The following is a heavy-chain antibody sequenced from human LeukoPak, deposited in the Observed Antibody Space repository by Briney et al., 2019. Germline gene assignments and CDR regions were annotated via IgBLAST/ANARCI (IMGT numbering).Heavy chain of an antibody. Sequence: GGSLRLSCAASGFTFSSYWMSWVRQAPGKGLEWVANIKQDGSEKYYVDSVKGRFTISRDNAKNSLYLQMNSLRAEDTAVYYCAREDYAPYYYYYGMDVWGQGTTVTVSS. CDR2: IKQDGSEK. V-gene: IGHV3-7*01. CDR3: AREDYAPYYYYYGMDV. CDR1: GFTFSSYW. D-gene: IGHD4-17*01. J-gene: IGHJ6*02.